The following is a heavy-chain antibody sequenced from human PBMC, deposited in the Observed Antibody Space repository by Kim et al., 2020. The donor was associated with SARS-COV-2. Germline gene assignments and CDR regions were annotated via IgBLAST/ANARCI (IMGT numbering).Heavy chain of an antibody. CDR2: IYYSGST. J-gene: IGHJ6*02. CDR1: GGSISSGGYY. V-gene: IGHV4-31*03. CDR3: ARDPLKNPVPLDYYYYYGIDV. Sequence: SETLSLTCTVSGGSISSGGYYWSWIRQHPGKGLEWIGYIYYSGSTYYNPSLKRRVTISVDTSKNQFSLKLSSVTAADTAVYYCARDPLKNPVPLDYYYYYGIDVWGQGTTVTVSS.